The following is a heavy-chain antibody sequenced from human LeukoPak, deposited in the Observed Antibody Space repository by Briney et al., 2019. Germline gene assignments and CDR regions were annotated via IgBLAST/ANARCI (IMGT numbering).Heavy chain of an antibody. CDR3: ARTGFYALDAFDI. CDR2: IYYSGST. D-gene: IGHD2/OR15-2a*01. J-gene: IGHJ3*02. V-gene: IGHV4-59*12. Sequence: SEALSLTCTVSGGSISSYYWSWIRQPPGKGLEWIGYIYYSGSTNYNPSLKSRVTISVDTSKNQFSLKLSSVTAADTAVYYCARTGFYALDAFDIWGQGTMVTVSS. CDR1: GGSISSYY.